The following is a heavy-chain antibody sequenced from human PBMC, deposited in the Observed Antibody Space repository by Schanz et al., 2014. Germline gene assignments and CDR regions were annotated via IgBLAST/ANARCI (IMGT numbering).Heavy chain of an antibody. V-gene: IGHV3-48*01. CDR3: ASGVHGSSLQKGLQF. D-gene: IGHD3-10*01. CDR1: GFDFNSYS. J-gene: IGHJ1*01. CDR2: IATSSSTR. Sequence: EVQLLDSGGGLVQPGGSLRLSCEASGFDFNSYSMNWVRQVPGKGLEWLSYIATSSSTRHYADSVKGRVTISRDNAKNSVSLQMRRLRVEDTAVYYCASGVHGSSLQKGLQFWGRGTLXIVSS.